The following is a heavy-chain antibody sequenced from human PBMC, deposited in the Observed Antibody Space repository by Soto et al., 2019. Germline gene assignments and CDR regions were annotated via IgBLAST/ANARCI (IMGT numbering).Heavy chain of an antibody. V-gene: IGHV3-23*01. CDR2: MTPLHGRR. J-gene: IGHJ5*02. Sequence: GGSLRLSRVASGFTLGNYAMNLARQDPGKWLDRDTCMTPLHGRRYYADSLKGRLTISRENPKNTLYLQMNNLRAEDTAMFYCAKDRGPYCSGGICYPPSWFDPWGQGTQVTVSS. D-gene: IGHD2-15*01. CDR1: GFTLGNYA. CDR3: AKDRGPYCSGGICYPPSWFDP.